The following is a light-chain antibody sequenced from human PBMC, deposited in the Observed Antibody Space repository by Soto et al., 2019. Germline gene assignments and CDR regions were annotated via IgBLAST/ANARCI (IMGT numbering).Light chain of an antibody. CDR1: SSNTGASYA. CDR3: QSYDSSLSGSV. CDR2: GNS. V-gene: IGLV1-40*01. Sequence: QSVLTQPPSVSGAPGQRVTISCTGSSSNTGASYAVHWYQQLPGTAPKLLIYGNSNRPSGVPDRFSGSKSGTSASLAITGLQAEDEADYYCQSYDSSLSGSVFGGGTQLTVL. J-gene: IGLJ3*02.